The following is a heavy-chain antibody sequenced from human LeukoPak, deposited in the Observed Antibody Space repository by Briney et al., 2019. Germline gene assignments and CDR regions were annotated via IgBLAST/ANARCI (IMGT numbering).Heavy chain of an antibody. V-gene: IGHV3-7*01. D-gene: IGHD6-13*01. CDR2: IKQDGSGK. CDR1: GFTFSSYW. CDR3: ARDPRGSCFDY. Sequence: GGSLRLSCAASGFTFSSYWMSWVRQAPGKGLEWVANIKQDGSGKYYVDSVKGRFTISRDNAKNSLYLQMNSLRAEDTAVYYCARDPRGSCFDYWGQGTLVTVSS. J-gene: IGHJ4*02.